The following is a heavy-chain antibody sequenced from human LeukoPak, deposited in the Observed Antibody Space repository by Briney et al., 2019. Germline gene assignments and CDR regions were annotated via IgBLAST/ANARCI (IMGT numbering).Heavy chain of an antibody. Sequence: GGSLRLSCAASGFTFSDYYMSWIRQAPGKGLEWVSYISSSSSYTNYADSVKGRFTISRDNAKSSLYLQMNSLRAEDTAVYYCARDTSGSTNWFDPWGQGTLVTVSS. CDR1: GFTFSDYY. D-gene: IGHD3-22*01. V-gene: IGHV3-11*05. CDR3: ARDTSGSTNWFDP. CDR2: ISSSSSYT. J-gene: IGHJ5*02.